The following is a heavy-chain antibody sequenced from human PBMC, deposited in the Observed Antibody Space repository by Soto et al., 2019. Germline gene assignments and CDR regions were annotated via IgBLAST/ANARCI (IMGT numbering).Heavy chain of an antibody. Sequence: SESLSLTCAVYGGSFGGYYWSWIRQPPGKGLEWIGEINHSGSTNYNPSLKSRVTISVDTSKNQFSLKLSSVTAADTAVYYCARGGSGVRFLEWLLTYNWFDPWGQGTLVTVSS. CDR3: ARGGSGVRFLEWLLTYNWFDP. V-gene: IGHV4-34*01. CDR2: INHSGST. CDR1: GGSFGGYY. D-gene: IGHD3-3*01. J-gene: IGHJ5*02.